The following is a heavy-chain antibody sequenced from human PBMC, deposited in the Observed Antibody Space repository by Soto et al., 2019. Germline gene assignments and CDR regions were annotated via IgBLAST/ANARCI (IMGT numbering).Heavy chain of an antibody. CDR3: ARTIFGVVIIGAFDI. CDR1: GFTFSSYA. Sequence: PVGSLRLSCAASGFTFSSYAMHWVRQAPGKGLEWVAVISYDGSNKYYADSVKGRFTISRDNSKNTLYLQMNSLRAEDTAVYYCARTIFGVVIIGAFDIWGQGTMVTVSS. CDR2: ISYDGSNK. V-gene: IGHV3-30-3*01. J-gene: IGHJ3*02. D-gene: IGHD3-3*01.